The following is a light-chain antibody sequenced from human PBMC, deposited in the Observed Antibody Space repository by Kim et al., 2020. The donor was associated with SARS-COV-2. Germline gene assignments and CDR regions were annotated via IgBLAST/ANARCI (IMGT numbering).Light chain of an antibody. Sequence: SYELTQPPSVSVSPGQTARITCSGDALPKQYAYWYQQKPGQAPVLVIYKGSERHSGISERFSGSSSGTTVTLTISGVQAEDEADYYCQSADSSGSYRVFG. J-gene: IGLJ3*02. CDR1: ALPKQY. CDR2: KGS. V-gene: IGLV3-25*03. CDR3: QSADSSGSYRV.